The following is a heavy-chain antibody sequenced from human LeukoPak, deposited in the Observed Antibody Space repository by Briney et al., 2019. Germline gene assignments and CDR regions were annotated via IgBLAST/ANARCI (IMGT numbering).Heavy chain of an antibody. D-gene: IGHD6-13*01. CDR3: ARGTYSGSCYYFEY. Sequence: GGSLRLSCAATEFTCSRYWMSWVRQAPGKGLEWVANIKRDGSERYYVDSVKGRFTISRDNAQNSLFLQMSSLRAEDTAIYYCARGTYSGSCYYFEYWGQGTLVTVSS. CDR2: IKRDGSER. J-gene: IGHJ4*02. V-gene: IGHV3-7*01. CDR1: EFTCSRYW.